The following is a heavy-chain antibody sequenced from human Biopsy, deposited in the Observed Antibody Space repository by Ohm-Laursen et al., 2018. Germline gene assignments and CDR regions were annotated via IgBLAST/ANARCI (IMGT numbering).Heavy chain of an antibody. Sequence: ASVKVSCKASGGTFSSPAITWVRQAPGQGLEWMGWISPYNDKTSYPPKLQDRVTMTADTSTNTAHMELRSLRSDDTAVYYCARVFCTSTTCYGLLDNWGQGTVVTVSS. D-gene: IGHD2/OR15-2a*01. J-gene: IGHJ4*02. CDR3: ARVFCTSTTCYGLLDN. V-gene: IGHV1-18*01. CDR1: GGTFSSPA. CDR2: ISPYNDKT.